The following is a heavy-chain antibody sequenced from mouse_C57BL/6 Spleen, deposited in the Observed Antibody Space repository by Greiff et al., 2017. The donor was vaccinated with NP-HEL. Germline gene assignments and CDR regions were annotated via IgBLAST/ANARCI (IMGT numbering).Heavy chain of an antibody. J-gene: IGHJ3*01. V-gene: IGHV3-6*01. CDR3: ARGEVTTEFAY. CDR1: GYSITSGYY. D-gene: IGHD2-2*01. CDR2: ISYDGSN. Sequence: DVQLQESGPGLVKPSQSLSLTCSVTGYSITSGYYWNWIRQFPGNKLEWMGYISYDGSNNYNPSLKNRISITRDTSKNQFFLKLNSVTTEDTATYYCARGEVTTEFAYWGQGTLVTVSA.